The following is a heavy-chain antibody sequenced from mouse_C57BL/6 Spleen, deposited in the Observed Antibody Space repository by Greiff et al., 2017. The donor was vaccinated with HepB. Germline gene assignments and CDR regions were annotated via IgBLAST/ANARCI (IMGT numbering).Heavy chain of an antibody. J-gene: IGHJ4*01. CDR1: GYAFTNYL. CDR2: INPGSGGT. Sequence: QVQLKQSGAELVRPGTSVKVSCKASGYAFTNYLIEWVKQRPGQGLEWIGVINPGSGGTNYNEKFKGKATLTADKSSSTAYMQLSSLTSEDSAVYFCARRVMITRAMDYWGQGTSVTVSS. V-gene: IGHV1-54*01. D-gene: IGHD2-4*01. CDR3: ARRVMITRAMDY.